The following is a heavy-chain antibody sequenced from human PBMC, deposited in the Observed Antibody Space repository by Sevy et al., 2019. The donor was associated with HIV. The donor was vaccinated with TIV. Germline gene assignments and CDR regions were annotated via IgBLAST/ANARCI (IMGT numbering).Heavy chain of an antibody. D-gene: IGHD6-13*01. CDR3: ARTTAVAGTKFFDF. J-gene: IGHJ4*02. CDR2: IYPGDSDI. Sequence: GESLKISCKGSGYSFTSYWIGWVRQMPGKGLEWMGIIYPGDSDIRYSPSFQGQVTISADKSISTAYLQWGSLKASDNAMYYCARTTAVAGTKFFDFWGQGTLVTVSS. V-gene: IGHV5-51*01. CDR1: GYSFTSYW.